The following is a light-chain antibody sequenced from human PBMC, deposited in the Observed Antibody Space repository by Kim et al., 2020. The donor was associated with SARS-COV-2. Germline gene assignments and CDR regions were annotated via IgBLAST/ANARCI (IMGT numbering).Light chain of an antibody. Sequence: QSALTQPRSVSGSPGQSVSISCTGTSSDVGGYTFVSWYQHHPGNAPKLIIYDVTKRPSGVPDRFSGSKSGTTASLTISGLQADDEADYYCCSYAGTYTLVFGGGTQLTVL. CDR1: SSDVGGYTF. J-gene: IGLJ3*02. CDR2: DVT. CDR3: CSYAGTYTLV. V-gene: IGLV2-11*01.